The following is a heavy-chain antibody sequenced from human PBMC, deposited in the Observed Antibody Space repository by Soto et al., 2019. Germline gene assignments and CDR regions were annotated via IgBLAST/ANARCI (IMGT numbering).Heavy chain of an antibody. D-gene: IGHD1-7*01. Sequence: PWGSLRLSCAASGCTFTGHARSWVRQAPGKGLEWVSSISSSSSYVYYADSVKGRFTISRDNAKNSLYLQMNSLRAEDTAVYYCARDPNYFNWNYADFDYWGQGTLVTVSS. V-gene: IGHV3-21*01. CDR2: ISSSSSYV. J-gene: IGHJ4*02. CDR1: GCTFTGHA. CDR3: ARDPNYFNWNYADFDY.